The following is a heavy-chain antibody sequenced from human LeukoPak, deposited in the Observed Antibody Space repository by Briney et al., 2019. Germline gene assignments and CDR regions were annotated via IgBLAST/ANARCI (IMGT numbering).Heavy chain of an antibody. Sequence: ASVKVSCKASGYTFTGYYMHWVRQAPGQGLEWMGWINPNSGGTNYAQKFQGRVTMTRDTSISTAYMELSRLRSDDTAVYYCARDGPEYYDFWSGYSNYYYYYTDVWGKGTTVTVSS. CDR3: ARDGPEYYDFWSGYSNYYYYYTDV. D-gene: IGHD3-3*01. J-gene: IGHJ6*03. V-gene: IGHV1-2*02. CDR1: GYTFTGYY. CDR2: INPNSGGT.